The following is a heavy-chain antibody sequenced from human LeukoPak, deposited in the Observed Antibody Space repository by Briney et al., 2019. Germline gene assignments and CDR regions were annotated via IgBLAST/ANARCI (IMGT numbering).Heavy chain of an antibody. J-gene: IGHJ3*02. CDR1: GFTFSSYW. V-gene: IGHV3-30*02. CDR3: AKDLGYCSSVSCSVAFDI. D-gene: IGHD2-2*01. Sequence: GGSLRLSCAASGFTFSSYWMHWVRQAPGKGLEWVSFIRNDGTIKYYADSVKGRFTISRDNSKNTLFLQMNSLRAEDSAVYYCAKDLGYCSSVSCSVAFDIWGQGTMFTVSS. CDR2: IRNDGTIK.